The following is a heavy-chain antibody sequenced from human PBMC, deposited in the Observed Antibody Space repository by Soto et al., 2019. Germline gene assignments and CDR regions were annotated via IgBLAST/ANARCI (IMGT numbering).Heavy chain of an antibody. Sequence: GGSLRLSCAASGFTFSSYAMHWVRQAPGKGLEWVAVISYDGSNKYYADSVKGRFTISRDNSKNTLYLQMNSLRAEDTALYYCARGRGYQLLYIDYWGQGTLVTVSS. J-gene: IGHJ4*02. CDR2: ISYDGSNK. D-gene: IGHD2-2*02. CDR3: ARGRGYQLLYIDY. V-gene: IGHV3-30-3*01. CDR1: GFTFSSYA.